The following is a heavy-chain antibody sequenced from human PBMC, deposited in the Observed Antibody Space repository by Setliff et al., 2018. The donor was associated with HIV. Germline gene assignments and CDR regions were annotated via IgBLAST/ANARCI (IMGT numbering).Heavy chain of an antibody. CDR1: GGSFSDYY. CDR3: ARGGFKWSGSYADY. CDR2: IKHSGST. D-gene: IGHD1-26*01. Sequence: SETLSLTCAVHGGSFSDYYWTWIRQPPGKGLEWIGEIKHSGSTNYNPSLKSRVTISVDTAKNQFSLTLTSVTAADTAVYYCARGGFKWSGSYADYWGQGTLVTVS. V-gene: IGHV4-34*01. J-gene: IGHJ4*02.